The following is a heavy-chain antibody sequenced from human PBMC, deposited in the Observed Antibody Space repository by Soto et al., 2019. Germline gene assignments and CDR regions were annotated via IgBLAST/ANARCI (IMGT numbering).Heavy chain of an antibody. CDR1: GGSISSGGYY. CDR2: IYYSGST. CDR3: ASQTLYCTNGVCYPNWFDP. J-gene: IGHJ5*02. Sequence: QVQLQESGPGLVKPSQTLSLTCTVSGGSISSGGYYWSWIRQHPGKGLEWIGYIYYSGSTYYNPSLKSRVTISVDTSKNQFSLKLSSVTSADTAVYYCASQTLYCTNGVCYPNWFDPWGQGTLVTVSS. V-gene: IGHV4-31*03. D-gene: IGHD2-8*01.